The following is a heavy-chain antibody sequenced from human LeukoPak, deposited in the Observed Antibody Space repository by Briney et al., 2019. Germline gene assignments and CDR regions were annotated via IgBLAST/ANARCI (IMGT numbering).Heavy chain of an antibody. D-gene: IGHD2-2*01. Sequence: GGSLRLSCAASGFTFSSYAMHWVRQAPGKGLEWVAVISYDGSNKYYADSVKGRFTISRDNSKNSLYLQMNSLRAEDTAVYYCARAGGGRGYCSSTSCYVFAFDIWGQGIMVTVSS. CDR2: ISYDGSNK. CDR1: GFTFSSYA. CDR3: ARAGGGRGYCSSTSCYVFAFDI. V-gene: IGHV3-30*04. J-gene: IGHJ3*02.